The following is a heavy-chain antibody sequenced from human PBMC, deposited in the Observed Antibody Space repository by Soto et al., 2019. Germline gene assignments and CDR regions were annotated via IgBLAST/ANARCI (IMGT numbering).Heavy chain of an antibody. CDR2: IYYSGST. CDR1: GGSISSYC. V-gene: IGHV4-59*08. Sequence: SETLSLTCTVSGGSISSYCWSWIRQPPGKGLEWIGYIYYSGSTNYNPSLKSRVTISVDTSKNQFSLKLSSVTAADTAVYYCARTLVAGLDYWGQGTLVTVSS. CDR3: ARTLVAGLDY. J-gene: IGHJ4*02. D-gene: IGHD6-19*01.